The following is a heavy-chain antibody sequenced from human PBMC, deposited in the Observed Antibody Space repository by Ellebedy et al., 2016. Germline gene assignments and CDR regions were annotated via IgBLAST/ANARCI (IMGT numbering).Heavy chain of an antibody. D-gene: IGHD3-16*02. V-gene: IGHV4-30-2*05. CDR3: ARAVRGSYRYDY. Sequence: SETLSLTXAVSGGSISSGGYSWSWIRQPPGKGLEWIGYIYHSGSTYYNPSLKSRVTISVDTSKNQFSLKLSSVTAADTAVYYCARAVRGSYRYDYWGQGTLVTVSS. CDR2: IYHSGST. J-gene: IGHJ4*02. CDR1: GGSISSGGYS.